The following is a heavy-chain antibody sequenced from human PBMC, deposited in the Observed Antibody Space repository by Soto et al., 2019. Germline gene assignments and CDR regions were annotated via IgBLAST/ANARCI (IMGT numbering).Heavy chain of an antibody. J-gene: IGHJ3*02. Sequence: EVQLLESGGGLVQRGGSLRLSCAASGFTFSSYAISWVRQAPGKGLEWVSAISGSGGSTYYADSEKGRFTISRDNSKNTPYLQMNSLRAEDTAVYYCANYGYYDILTADFYPYDAFDIWGQGTMVTVSS. CDR3: ANYGYYDILTADFYPYDAFDI. V-gene: IGHV3-23*01. D-gene: IGHD3-9*01. CDR2: ISGSGGST. CDR1: GFTFSSYA.